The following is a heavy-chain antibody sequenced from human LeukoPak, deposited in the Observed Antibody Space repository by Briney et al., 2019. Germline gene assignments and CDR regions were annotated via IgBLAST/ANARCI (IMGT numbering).Heavy chain of an antibody. Sequence: SQTLSLTCTVSGGSISSGSYYWSWIRQPAGKGLEWIGRIYTSGSTNYNPSLKSRVTISVDTSKNQFSLKLSSVTAADTAVYYCARLGQSAFDIWGQGTMVTVSS. CDR2: IYTSGST. D-gene: IGHD7-27*01. CDR3: ARLGQSAFDI. J-gene: IGHJ3*02. V-gene: IGHV4-61*02. CDR1: GGSISSGSYY.